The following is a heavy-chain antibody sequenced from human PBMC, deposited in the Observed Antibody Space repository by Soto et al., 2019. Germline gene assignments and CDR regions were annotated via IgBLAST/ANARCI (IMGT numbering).Heavy chain of an antibody. CDR3: ALQLRFSSDSFDV. Sequence: VQLVQSGGGLVQPGGSLRLSCAASGFIVSANYMSWVRQAPGKGLEWVSSIYPDATTFYSDSVKDRFAISRDNSRNTLYLDISNLRPDDTAFSLCALQLRFSSDSFDVWGQGTMVTVSS. D-gene: IGHD3-3*01. CDR2: IYPDATT. V-gene: IGHV3-66*01. CDR1: GFIVSANY. J-gene: IGHJ3*01.